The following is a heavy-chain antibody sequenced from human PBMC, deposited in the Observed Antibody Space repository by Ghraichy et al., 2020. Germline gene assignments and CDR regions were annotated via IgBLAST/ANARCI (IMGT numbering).Heavy chain of an antibody. CDR3: ARGWELDNWFDA. Sequence: GGSLRLSCAASGFTFNNFAINWVRHSPGKGLQWVSSISGRGTTKYYADSVKGRFTISRDNSRNMASVQMNNLRPEDTAIYYCARGWELDNWFDAWGRGTLVTVGS. D-gene: IGHD4-23*01. V-gene: IGHV3-23*01. J-gene: IGHJ5*02. CDR1: GFTFNNFA. CDR2: ISGRGTTK.